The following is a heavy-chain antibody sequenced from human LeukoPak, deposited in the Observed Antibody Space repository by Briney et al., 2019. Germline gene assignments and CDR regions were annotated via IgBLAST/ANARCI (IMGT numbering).Heavy chain of an antibody. J-gene: IGHJ6*02. CDR2: INHSGST. D-gene: IGHD2-15*01. CDR1: GGSFSGYY. Sequence: QVHLHQWGAGLLKPSETLSLTCAVYGGSFSGYYWSWIRQPPGKGLEWIGEINHSGSTNYNPSLKSRVTISVDTSKNQFSLKLSSVTAADTAVYYCARFVGYCSGGSCYTMRGYYYYGMDVWGQGTTVTVSS. V-gene: IGHV4-34*01. CDR3: ARFVGYCSGGSCYTMRGYYYYGMDV.